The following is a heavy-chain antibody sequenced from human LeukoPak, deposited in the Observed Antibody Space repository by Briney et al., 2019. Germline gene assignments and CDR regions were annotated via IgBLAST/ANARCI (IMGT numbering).Heavy chain of an antibody. CDR3: APRGDIEHSYVYGKWFDP. CDR2: INHSGSS. D-gene: IGHD5-18*01. V-gene: IGHV4-34*01. J-gene: IGHJ5*02. Sequence: SETLSLTCAVYGGSFSAYYWKWIRQPPGKGLEWIGEINHSGSSNYNSSLRSRVTISVDTSYKQFPLRLSSVTAADTAVYYCAPRGDIEHSYVYGKWFDPWGQGTRVTVSS. CDR1: GGSFSAYY.